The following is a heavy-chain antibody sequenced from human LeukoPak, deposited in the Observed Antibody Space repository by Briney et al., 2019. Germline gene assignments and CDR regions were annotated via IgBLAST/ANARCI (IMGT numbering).Heavy chain of an antibody. CDR3: ARDLQDDYSNPWYYYYYMDV. CDR2: INPNSGGT. V-gene: IGHV1-2*02. J-gene: IGHJ6*03. CDR1: GYTFTGHY. Sequence: GASVKVSCKASGYTFTGHYMHWVRQAPGQGLEWMGWINPNSGGTNYAQKFQGRVTMTRDTSISTAYMELSRLRSDDTAVYYCARDLQDDYSNPWYYYYYMDVWGKGTTVTVSS. D-gene: IGHD4-11*01.